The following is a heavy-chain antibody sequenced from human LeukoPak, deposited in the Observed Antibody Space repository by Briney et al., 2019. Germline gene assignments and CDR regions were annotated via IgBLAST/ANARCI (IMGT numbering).Heavy chain of an antibody. V-gene: IGHV3-30*14. CDR2: ISYDGSNK. J-gene: IGHJ3*02. CDR1: GFTFSSYA. CDR3: ARVKLGVVVYAFDI. Sequence: PGGSLRLSCAASGFTFSSYAMHWVRQAPGKGLEWVAVISYDGSNKYYADSVKGRFTISRDNSKNTLYLQMNSLRAEDTAVYYCARVKLGVVVYAFDIWGQGTMVTVSS. D-gene: IGHD2-2*01.